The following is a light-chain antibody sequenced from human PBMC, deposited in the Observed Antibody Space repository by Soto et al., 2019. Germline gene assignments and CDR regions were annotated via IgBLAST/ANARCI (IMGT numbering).Light chain of an antibody. CDR3: QQYNSYWT. CDR1: QSVGSW. Sequence: QMTHTPSTLSACVGDRVTISFRASQSVGSWLAWYQQKPGKAPNLLIYKASNLQSGVPLRFSGSGSGTEFILTISSLQPDDSGTYYCQQYNSYWTFGQGTKVDI. CDR2: KAS. J-gene: IGKJ1*01. V-gene: IGKV1-5*03.